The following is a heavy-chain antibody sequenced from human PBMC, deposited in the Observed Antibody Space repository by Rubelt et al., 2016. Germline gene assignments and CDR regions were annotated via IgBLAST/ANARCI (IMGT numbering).Heavy chain of an antibody. CDR2: ISHRGST. J-gene: IGHJ4*02. Sequence: QVQLQQWGAGLLKPSETLSLTCAVYGESFSGHFWSWIRQPPGKGLEWIGEISHRGSTSYNPSLKSRVTFPVDSSKNQFSRKVKYGSGAETAVFDGATRYGGGGSCYVYPEYHLDDWGQGTLVTVSS. D-gene: IGHD2-15*01. V-gene: IGHV4-34*01. CDR1: GESFSGHF. CDR3: ATRYGGGGSCYVYPEYHLDD.